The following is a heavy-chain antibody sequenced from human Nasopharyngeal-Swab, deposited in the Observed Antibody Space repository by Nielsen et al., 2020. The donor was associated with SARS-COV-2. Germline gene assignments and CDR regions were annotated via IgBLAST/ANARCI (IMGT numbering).Heavy chain of an antibody. CDR1: GFTFSSYS. CDR3: ARDRSVGYGMDV. D-gene: IGHD2-15*01. CDR2: ISSSSSYI. J-gene: IGHJ6*02. V-gene: IGHV3-21*01. Sequence: GGSLRLSCAASGFTFSSYSMNWVRQAPGKGLEWVSSISSSSSYIYYADSVKGRFTISRDNAKNSLYLQMNSLRAEDTAVYYCARDRSVGYGMDVWGQGTTVTVS.